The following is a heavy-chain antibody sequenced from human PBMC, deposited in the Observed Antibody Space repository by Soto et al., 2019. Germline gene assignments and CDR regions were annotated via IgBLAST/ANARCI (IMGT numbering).Heavy chain of an antibody. CDR2: ISYDGSNK. V-gene: IGHV3-30*18. CDR1: GFTFSTYG. J-gene: IGHJ6*02. Sequence: PGGSLRLSCAASGFTFSTYGMHWVRQAPGKGLEWVAVISYDGSNKYYADSVNGRFTISRDNSKNTLYLQMNSLRAEDTALYYCAKELACNWVWGYYCYGMDVWGQGTTVTVSS. D-gene: IGHD7-27*01. CDR3: AKELACNWVWGYYCYGMDV.